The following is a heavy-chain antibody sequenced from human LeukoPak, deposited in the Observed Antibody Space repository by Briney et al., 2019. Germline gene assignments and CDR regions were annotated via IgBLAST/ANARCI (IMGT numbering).Heavy chain of an antibody. CDR2: ISSSGSTI. V-gene: IGHV3-48*03. D-gene: IGHD2-21*02. CDR3: ARDRGVTPGYYYYGMDV. J-gene: IGHJ6*02. CDR1: GFTFSSYE. Sequence: GGSLRLSCAASGFTFSSYEMNWVRQAPGKGLEWVSYISSSGSTIYYADSVKGRFTISRDNAKNSLYPQMNSLRAEDTAVYYCARDRGVTPGYYYYGMDVWGQGTTVTVSS.